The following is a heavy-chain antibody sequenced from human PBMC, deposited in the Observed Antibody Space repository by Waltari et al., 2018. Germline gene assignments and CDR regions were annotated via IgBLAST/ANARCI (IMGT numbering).Heavy chain of an antibody. CDR3: AKDRGDGYNFPDWYFDL. CDR2: IRYDGSNK. D-gene: IGHD5-12*01. Sequence: QVQLVESGGGVVQPGGSLRLCCAASGFTLSSYVMHWDRRAPGKGLEWVAFIRYDGSNKYYADSVKGRFTISRDNSKNTLYLQMNSLRAEDTAVYYCAKDRGDGYNFPDWYFDLWGRGTLVTVSS. V-gene: IGHV3-30*02. J-gene: IGHJ2*01. CDR1: GFTLSSYV.